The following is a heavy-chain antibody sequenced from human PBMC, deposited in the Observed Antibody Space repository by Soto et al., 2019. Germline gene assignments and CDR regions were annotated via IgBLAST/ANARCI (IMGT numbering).Heavy chain of an antibody. V-gene: IGHV4-34*01. CDR2: IKDGGLT. CDR3: ARGQEGVVATH. Sequence: QVQLQQCGAGLLKPAETLSLTCVVYGGSFSGYYWSWIRQPPGKGLEWIGQIKDGGLTNYSPSLKSRATRTKDTPNNQFSLKLHSVTAADTALYYCARGQEGVVATHWDQGALVTVSS. J-gene: IGHJ4*02. CDR1: GGSFSGYY. D-gene: IGHD5-12*01.